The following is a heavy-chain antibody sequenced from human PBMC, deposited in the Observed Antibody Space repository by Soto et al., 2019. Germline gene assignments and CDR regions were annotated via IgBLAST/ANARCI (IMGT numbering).Heavy chain of an antibody. CDR2: IKSKTDGGTT. J-gene: IGHJ4*02. D-gene: IGHD3-10*01. Sequence: PGGSLRLSGAASGFTFSNAWMSWVRQAPGKGLEWVGRIKSKTDGGTTDYAAPVKGRFTISRDDSKNTLYLQMNSLKTEDTAAYYCTTGAHYYGSPNFDYWGQGTLVTV. CDR1: GFTFSNAW. CDR3: TTGAHYYGSPNFDY. V-gene: IGHV3-15*01.